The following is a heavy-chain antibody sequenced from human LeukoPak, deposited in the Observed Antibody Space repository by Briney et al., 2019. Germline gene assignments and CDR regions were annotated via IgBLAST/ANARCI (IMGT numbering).Heavy chain of an antibody. V-gene: IGHV3-21*01. CDR1: GFTFSSYS. CDR3: ARSVVLLWFGELGAFDI. D-gene: IGHD3-10*01. Sequence: GGSLRLSCAASGFTFSSYSMNWVRQAPGKGLEWVSSISSSSSYIYYADSVKGRFTISRDNAKNSLYLQMNSLRAEDTAVYYCARSVVLLWFGELGAFDIWGQGTMVTVSS. J-gene: IGHJ3*02. CDR2: ISSSSSYI.